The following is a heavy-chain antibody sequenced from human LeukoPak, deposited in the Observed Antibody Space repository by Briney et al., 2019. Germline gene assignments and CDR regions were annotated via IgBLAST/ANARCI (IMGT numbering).Heavy chain of an antibody. CDR2: IYYSGST. V-gene: IGHV4-59*01. CDR3: ARLSSYGFHSALDI. J-gene: IGHJ3*02. D-gene: IGHD5-18*01. Sequence: SETLSLTCTVSGGSISSYYWSWIRQPPGKGLEWIGYIYYSGSTNYNPSLKSRVTISVDTSKNQFSLKLSSVTAADTAVYYCARLSSYGFHSALDIWGQGTMVTVSS. CDR1: GGSISSYY.